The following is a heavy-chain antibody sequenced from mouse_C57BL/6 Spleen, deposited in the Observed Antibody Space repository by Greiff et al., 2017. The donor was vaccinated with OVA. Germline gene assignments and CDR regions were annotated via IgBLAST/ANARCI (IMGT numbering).Heavy chain of an antibody. CDR2: ISGGGGNT. J-gene: IGHJ1*03. CDR1: GFTFSSYT. D-gene: IGHD1-1*02. Sequence: EVKLVESGGGLVKPGGSLKLSCAASGFTFSSYTMSWVRQTPEKRLAWVATISGGGGNTYYPDSVKGRFTISRDNAKNTLYLQMSSLRSEDTALYYCARHGNWYFDVWGTGTTVTVSS. V-gene: IGHV5-9*01. CDR3: ARHGNWYFDV.